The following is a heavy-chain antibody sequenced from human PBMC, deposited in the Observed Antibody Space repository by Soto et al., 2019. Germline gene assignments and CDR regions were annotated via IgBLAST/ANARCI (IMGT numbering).Heavy chain of an antibody. V-gene: IGHV1-69*08. Sequence: QVQLVQSGAEVKKPGSSVKVSCKASGDTFSTYTISWVRQARGQGLEWMGTIIRMLGVVDYAQNFQGRVTMTADKSTSTVYMELSSLRSEDTAVYYCAREIHNHGLDSWGQGTLVTVSS. J-gene: IGHJ5*01. CDR2: IIRMLGVV. CDR3: AREIHNHGLDS. D-gene: IGHD5-18*01. CDR1: GDTFSTYT.